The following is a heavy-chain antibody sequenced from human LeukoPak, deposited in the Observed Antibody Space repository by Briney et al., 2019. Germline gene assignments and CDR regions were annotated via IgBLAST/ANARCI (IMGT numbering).Heavy chain of an antibody. J-gene: IGHJ4*02. V-gene: IGHV3-53*01. Sequence: GGSLRPSCAASGIAVTGNYMSWVRQPPGKGLEWVAFISINTDTFYADSVRGRFTISRDSSKNTLFLQMNSLRDEDSAVYYCAIAQSWDELFDSWGQGTLVTVSS. D-gene: IGHD1-1*01. CDR3: AIAQSWDELFDS. CDR2: ISINTDT. CDR1: GIAVTGNY.